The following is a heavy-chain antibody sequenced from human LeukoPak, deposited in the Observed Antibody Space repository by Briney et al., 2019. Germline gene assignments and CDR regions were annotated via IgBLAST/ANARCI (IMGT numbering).Heavy chain of an antibody. Sequence: GGSLRLSCAASGFTFRTSGMHWVRQAPGKGLEWVAFIQYHGRDKYYADSVKGRFTTSRDNSKNTLYMEVDSLRAEDTAVYYCAREGGRTVAGTFDNWGQGTLVTVSS. CDR3: AREGGRTVAGTFDN. CDR2: IQYHGRDK. D-gene: IGHD6-19*01. J-gene: IGHJ4*02. V-gene: IGHV3-30*02. CDR1: GFTFRTSG.